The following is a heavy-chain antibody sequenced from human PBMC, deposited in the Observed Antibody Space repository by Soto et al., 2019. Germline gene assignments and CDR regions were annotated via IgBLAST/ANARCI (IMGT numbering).Heavy chain of an antibody. J-gene: IGHJ6*02. CDR1: GGSISTASYY. D-gene: IGHD3-10*01. Sequence: SETLSLACTVYGGSISTASYYWGWSRQPPGKGLEWIGSIYYSGSTYYNPSLKSRVTISVDTSKNQFSLKLSSVTAADTAVYYCAHYGSGSYYSYYYYYGMDVWGQGTTVT. CDR2: IYYSGST. CDR3: AHYGSGSYYSYYYYYGMDV. V-gene: IGHV4-39*01.